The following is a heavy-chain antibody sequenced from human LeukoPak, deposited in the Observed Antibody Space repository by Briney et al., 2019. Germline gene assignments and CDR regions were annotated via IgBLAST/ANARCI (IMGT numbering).Heavy chain of an antibody. D-gene: IGHD3-10*01. CDR1: GGSFSGYY. CDR2: INHGGST. V-gene: IGHV4-34*01. J-gene: IGHJ5*02. CDR3: ARGPVGTYGSGSYYNWFDP. Sequence: SETLSLTCAVYGGSFSGYYWSWIRQPPGKGLEWIGEINHGGSTNYNPSLKSRVTISVDTSKNQFSLKLSSVTAADTAVYYCARGPVGTYGSGSYYNWFDPWGQGTLVTVSS.